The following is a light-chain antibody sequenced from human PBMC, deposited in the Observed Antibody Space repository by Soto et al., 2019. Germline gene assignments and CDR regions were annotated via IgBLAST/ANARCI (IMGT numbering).Light chain of an antibody. J-gene: IGKJ4*01. CDR1: QSISSN. CDR2: DAS. Sequence: VLTQSPGTLSLSPVEIAALSCRASQSISSNLAWYQQKPGQAPRLLIYDASSRATGIPDRFSGGGSGTDFTLTISRLEPEDFAVYYCQQFSSYPLTFGGGTNVDIK. CDR3: QQFSSYPLT. V-gene: IGKV3-20*01.